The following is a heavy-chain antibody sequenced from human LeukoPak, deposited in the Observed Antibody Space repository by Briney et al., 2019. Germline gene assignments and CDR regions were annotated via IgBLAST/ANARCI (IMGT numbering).Heavy chain of an antibody. V-gene: IGHV4-39*01. CDR3: ARATEWLDWFDP. CDR1: GGSISSSSYY. Sequence: SETLSLTCTVSGGSISSSSYYWGWIRQPPGKGLEWIGSIYYSGSTYYNPSLKSRVTISVDTSKNQFSLKLSSVTAADTAVYYCARATEWLDWFDPWGQGTLVTVSS. CDR2: IYYSGST. J-gene: IGHJ5*02. D-gene: IGHD3-3*01.